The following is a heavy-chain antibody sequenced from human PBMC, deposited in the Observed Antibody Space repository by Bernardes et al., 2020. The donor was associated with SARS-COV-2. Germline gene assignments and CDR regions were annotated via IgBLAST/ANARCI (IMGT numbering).Heavy chain of an antibody. J-gene: IGHJ4*02. CDR2: IYYTGST. CDR3: ARGGVGGEADY. D-gene: IGHD2-21*01. V-gene: IGHV4-59*01. Sequence: SETLSLTCTVSGGSISTYYWSWIRQPPGKGLEWIGYIYYTGSTNYSPSLKSRVTIFLDTSKNQFSLKLSSVTAADTAVYYCARGGVGGEADYWGQGTLVTVSS. CDR1: GGSISTYY.